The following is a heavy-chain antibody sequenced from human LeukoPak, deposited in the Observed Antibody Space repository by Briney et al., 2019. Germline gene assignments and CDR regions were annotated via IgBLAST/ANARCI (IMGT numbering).Heavy chain of an antibody. J-gene: IGHJ3*02. V-gene: IGHV1-2*02. CDR2: INPNNGGT. D-gene: IGHD3-22*01. Sequence: ASVKVSCKASGYTFTAYYMHWVRQAPGQGLEWMGWINPNNGGTNYAQKFQGRVTMTRDTSISTAYMELSRLRSDDTAVYYCATYYYDSSGYYYVRAEHAFDIWGQGTMVTVSS. CDR3: ATYYYDSSGYYYVRAEHAFDI. CDR1: GYTFTAYY.